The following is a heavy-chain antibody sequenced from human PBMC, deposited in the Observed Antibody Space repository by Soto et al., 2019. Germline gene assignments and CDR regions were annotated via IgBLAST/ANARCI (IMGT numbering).Heavy chain of an antibody. J-gene: IGHJ4*02. CDR3: AKSITMIVVLDY. V-gene: IGHV3-30*18. Sequence: QVQLVEAGGGVVQPGRSLRLSCAASGFTFSSYGMHWVRQAPGKGLEWVAVISYDGSNKYYADSVKGRFTISRDNSKNTLYLQMNSLRAEDTAVYYCAKSITMIVVLDYWGQGTLVTVSS. CDR1: GFTFSSYG. D-gene: IGHD3-22*01. CDR2: ISYDGSNK.